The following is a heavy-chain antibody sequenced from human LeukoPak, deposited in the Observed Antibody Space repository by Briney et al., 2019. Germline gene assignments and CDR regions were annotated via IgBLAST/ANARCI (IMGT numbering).Heavy chain of an antibody. Sequence: GGSLRLSGAASGFTFSNYEMNWVGRAQGKGLEWVSYISDSGNTIYYADSVKGRFTISRDNAKNSLYLQMNSLRAEDTAVYFCARDQTGNIDYWGQGTLVTVSS. V-gene: IGHV3-48*03. CDR3: ARDQTGNIDY. CDR1: GFTFSNYE. CDR2: ISDSGNTI. J-gene: IGHJ4*02.